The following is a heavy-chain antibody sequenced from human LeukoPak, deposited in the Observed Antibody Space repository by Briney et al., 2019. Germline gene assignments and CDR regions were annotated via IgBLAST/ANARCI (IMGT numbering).Heavy chain of an antibody. D-gene: IGHD2-15*01. V-gene: IGHV3-23*01. CDR1: GFAFSSYA. J-gene: IGHJ4*02. CDR2: ISGSGGST. CDR3: AKAPGYCSGGSCYDY. Sequence: GGSLRLSCAASGFAFSSYAMSWVRQAPGKGLEWVSVISGSGGSTNYADSVKGRFSISRDNSKNTVYLQMKSLRADDTAVYYCAKAPGYCSGGSCYDYWGQGTLVTVSS.